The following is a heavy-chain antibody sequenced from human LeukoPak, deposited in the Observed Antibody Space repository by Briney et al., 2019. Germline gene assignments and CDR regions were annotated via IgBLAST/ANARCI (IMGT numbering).Heavy chain of an antibody. CDR2: IRYDGSNK. V-gene: IGHV3-30*02. D-gene: IGHD3-22*01. CDR1: GFTFSSYG. CDR3: AKDVGKSYYYDSRSFDP. Sequence: GGSLRLSCAASGFTFSSYGMHWVRQAPGKGLEWVAFIRYDGSNKYYADSVKGRFTISRDNSKNTLYLQMNSLRAEDTAVYYCAKDVGKSYYYDSRSFDPWGQGTLVTVSS. J-gene: IGHJ5*02.